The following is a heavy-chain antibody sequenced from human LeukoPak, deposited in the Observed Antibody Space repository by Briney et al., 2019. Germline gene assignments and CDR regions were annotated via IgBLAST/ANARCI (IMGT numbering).Heavy chain of an antibody. V-gene: IGHV3-23*01. CDR2: ISGSGSDT. CDR1: GFTFSSYS. Sequence: GGSLRLSCAASGFTFSSYSMNWVRQSPGKGLEWFSSISGSGSDTYYADSVKGRFTISRDNSKNTLYLQMNSLRAEDTAVYYCAKSNSIVVVAATFVYWGQGTLVTVSS. CDR3: AKSNSIVVVAATFVY. D-gene: IGHD2-15*01. J-gene: IGHJ4*02.